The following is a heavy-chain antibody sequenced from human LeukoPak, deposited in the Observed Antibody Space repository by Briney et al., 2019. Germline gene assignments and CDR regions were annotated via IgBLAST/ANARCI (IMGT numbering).Heavy chain of an antibody. CDR2: ISWNRGRI. Sequence: GGSLRLSCAASGFTFDDYAMHWVRQAPGKGLEWVSGISWNRGRIGYADSVKGRFTISRDNAKKSLYLQMNSLRAEDTALYYCEKDKMGGDFYYYGMDVWAQGTTVTVSS. V-gene: IGHV3-9*01. J-gene: IGHJ6*02. CDR3: EKDKMGGDFYYYGMDV. CDR1: GFTFDDYA. D-gene: IGHD2-21*01.